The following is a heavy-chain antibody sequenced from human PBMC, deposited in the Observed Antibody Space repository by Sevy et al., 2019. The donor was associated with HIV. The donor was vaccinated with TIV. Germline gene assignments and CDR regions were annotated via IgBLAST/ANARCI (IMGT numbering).Heavy chain of an antibody. CDR2: INPNSGGT. CDR1: GYTFTIYS. J-gene: IGHJ4*02. CDR3: ARDLGRAYTYGFNY. Sequence: ASVKVSCKASGYTFTIYSMHWVRQAPGQGLEWMGWINPNSGGTNFAQKFQGRVTMTRDTSTSTAYMELNRLRSDDTAVYYCARDLGRAYTYGFNYWGQGTLVTVSS. V-gene: IGHV1-2*02. D-gene: IGHD5-18*01.